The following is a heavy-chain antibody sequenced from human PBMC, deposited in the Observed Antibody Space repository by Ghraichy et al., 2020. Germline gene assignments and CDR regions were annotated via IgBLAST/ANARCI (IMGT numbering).Heavy chain of an antibody. V-gene: IGHV4-59*01. CDR3: ARDRRYSSGWYVGNGLDV. D-gene: IGHD6-19*01. J-gene: IGHJ6*02. CDR2: IHYSGST. CDR1: GGSISAYY. Sequence: SETLSLTCTVSGGSISAYYWNWLRQAPGKGLEWIGYIHYSGSTNSNPSLKSRITMSVDTSKNQFSLKLRSVTAADTAVYYCARDRRYSSGWYVGNGLDVWGQGTTVTVSS.